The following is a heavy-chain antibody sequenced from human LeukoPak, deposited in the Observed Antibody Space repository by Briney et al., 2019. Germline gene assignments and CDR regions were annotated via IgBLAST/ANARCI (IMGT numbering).Heavy chain of an antibody. J-gene: IGHJ6*03. V-gene: IGHV4-4*02. D-gene: IGHD3-10*01. CDR3: AKPHYYYGSGTMSYFYYYMDV. Sequence: PSETLSLTCTVSGGSISSSNWWSWVRQPPGKGLEWIGEIYHSGSTHYNPSLKSRITIPVDTSKNQFSLKLSSVTAADTAVYYCAKPHYYYGSGTMSYFYYYMDVWGEGTTVAVAS. CDR2: IYHSGST. CDR1: GGSISSSNW.